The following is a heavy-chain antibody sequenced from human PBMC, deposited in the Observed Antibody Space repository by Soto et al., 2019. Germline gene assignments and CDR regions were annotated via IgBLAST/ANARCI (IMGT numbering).Heavy chain of an antibody. D-gene: IGHD2-15*01. Sequence: GESLKISCKGSGYSFTSYWIGWVRQMPGKGLEWMGIIYPGDSDTRYSPSFQGQVTISADKSISTAYLQWSSLKASDTAMYYCARQDVVVVAAAHFDYWGQGTLVTVSS. J-gene: IGHJ4*02. CDR3: ARQDVVVVAAAHFDY. CDR1: GYSFTSYW. CDR2: IYPGDSDT. V-gene: IGHV5-51*01.